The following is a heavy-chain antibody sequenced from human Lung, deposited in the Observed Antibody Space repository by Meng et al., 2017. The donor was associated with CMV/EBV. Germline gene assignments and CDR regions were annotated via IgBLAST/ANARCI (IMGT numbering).Heavy chain of an antibody. D-gene: IGHD6-19*01. CDR1: GGSISSSSCY. CDR2: IYYSGST. Sequence: AGGSISSSSCYWGWIRQPPGKGLEWIGSIYYSGSTYYNPSLKSRVTISVDTSKNQFSLKLSSVTAADTAVYYCARRGQWLVNNWFDPWGQGTLVTVSS. CDR3: ARRGQWLVNNWFDP. V-gene: IGHV4-39*01. J-gene: IGHJ5*02.